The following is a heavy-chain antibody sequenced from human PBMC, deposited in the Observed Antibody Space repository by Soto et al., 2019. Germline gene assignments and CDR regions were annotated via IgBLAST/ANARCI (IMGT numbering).Heavy chain of an antibody. Sequence: QVQLVQSGAEVKKPGASVKVSCKASGYTFTSYAMHWVRQAPGQRLEWMGWINAGNGNTKYSQKFQGRVTITRDTSASTAYMELSGLRSEDTAVYYCARAISSSDFYYYYYMDVWGKGTTVTVSS. CDR1: GYTFTSYA. CDR3: ARAISSSDFYYYYYMDV. V-gene: IGHV1-3*01. D-gene: IGHD6-6*01. J-gene: IGHJ6*03. CDR2: INAGNGNT.